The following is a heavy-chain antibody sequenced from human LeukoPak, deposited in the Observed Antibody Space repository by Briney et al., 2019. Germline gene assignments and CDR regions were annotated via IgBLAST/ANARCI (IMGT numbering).Heavy chain of an antibody. D-gene: IGHD6-19*01. Sequence: GGSLRLSCVASEFTFSSHAMNWVRQAPGKGLEWVSSISGGGESTYYADSVKGRFTVSRDNSRNTLYLQINSLRGEDTAVYYCAKGKYSSGGVPDYWGQGTLVTVSS. V-gene: IGHV3-23*01. J-gene: IGHJ4*02. CDR2: ISGGGEST. CDR1: EFTFSSHA. CDR3: AKGKYSSGGVPDY.